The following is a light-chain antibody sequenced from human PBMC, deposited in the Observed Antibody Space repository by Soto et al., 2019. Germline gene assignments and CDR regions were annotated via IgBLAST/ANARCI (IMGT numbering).Light chain of an antibody. CDR1: QSISDT. CDR2: GAS. V-gene: IGKV3-15*01. Sequence: EIVMTQSPVTLSVSPGGRATLSCRASQSISDTLAWYQQKPGQAPRLLIHGASTRAPGFPSRFSGSGSGTEFTLTISSLQPDDFATYYCQQYNSYRTFGQGTKVDIK. J-gene: IGKJ1*01. CDR3: QQYNSYRT.